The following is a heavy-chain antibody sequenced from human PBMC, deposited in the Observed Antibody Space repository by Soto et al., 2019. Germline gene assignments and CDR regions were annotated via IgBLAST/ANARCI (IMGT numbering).Heavy chain of an antibody. V-gene: IGHV3-30-3*01. J-gene: IGHJ4*02. CDR2: ISYDGSNK. CDR3: ARAGSGWYGDY. Sequence: QVQLVESGGGVVQPGRSLRLSCAASGFTFSSYAMHWVRQAPGKGLEWVAVISYDGSNKYYADSVKGRFTISRDNSKNTLYLQMNSLRAEDTAVYYCARAGSGWYGDYWGQGTLVTVSS. CDR1: GFTFSSYA. D-gene: IGHD6-19*01.